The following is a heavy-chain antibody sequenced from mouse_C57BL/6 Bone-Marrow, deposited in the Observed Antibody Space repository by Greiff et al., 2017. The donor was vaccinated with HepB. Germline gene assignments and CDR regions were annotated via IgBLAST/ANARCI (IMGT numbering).Heavy chain of an antibody. CDR1: GYTFTSYW. D-gene: IGHD1-1*01. CDR2: IYPSDSET. Sequence: QVQLQQPGAELVRPGSSVKLSCKASGYTFTSYWMDWVKQRPGQGLEWIGNIYPSDSETHYNQKFKDKATLTVDKSSSTAYMQLSSLTSEDSAVYYCARSMGNLVLRYQLRGWAMDYWGQGTSVTVSS. J-gene: IGHJ4*01. V-gene: IGHV1-61*01. CDR3: ARSMGNLVLRYQLRGWAMDY.